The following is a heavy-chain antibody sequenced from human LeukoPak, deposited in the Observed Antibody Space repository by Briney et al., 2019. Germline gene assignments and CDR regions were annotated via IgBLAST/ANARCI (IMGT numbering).Heavy chain of an antibody. J-gene: IGHJ6*03. CDR3: ARVAVIYYYYMEV. V-gene: IGHV3-7*01. CDR2: IREDGSEQ. D-gene: IGHD2/OR15-2a*01. CDR1: GFTFSTYW. Sequence: GGSLRLSCAASGFTFSTYWMSWVRQAPGKGLEWVANIREDGSEQYYVDSVKGRFTISRDNAKHSLFLQMNSLRAEDTAVYYCARVAVIYYYYMEVWGKGTAVTVSS.